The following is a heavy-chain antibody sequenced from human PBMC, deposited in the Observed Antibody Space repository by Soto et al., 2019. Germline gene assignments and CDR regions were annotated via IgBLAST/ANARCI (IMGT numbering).Heavy chain of an antibody. Sequence: EVQLVESGGGLIQPGGSLRLSCAASGFTVSSNYMSWVRQAPGKGLEWVSVIYSGGSTYYADSVKGRFTITRDNSKNKLYLQMNSLSAEDTAVYYCASVSRVTGDYYGMDVWGQGTTVTVSS. CDR2: IYSGGST. J-gene: IGHJ6*02. CDR3: ASVSRVTGDYYGMDV. CDR1: GFTVSSNY. D-gene: IGHD2-8*02. V-gene: IGHV3-53*01.